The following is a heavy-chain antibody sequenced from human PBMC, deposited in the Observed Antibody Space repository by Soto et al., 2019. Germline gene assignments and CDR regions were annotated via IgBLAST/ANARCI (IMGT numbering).Heavy chain of an antibody. CDR3: ARDGVVVAALFERGYYDGMDV. CDR2: IWYDGSNK. J-gene: IGHJ6*02. CDR1: GFTFSSYG. V-gene: IGHV3-33*01. Sequence: GGSLRLSCAASGFTFSSYGMHWVRQAPGKGLEWVAVIWYDGSNKYYADSVKGRFTISRDNSKNTLYLQMNSLRAEDTAVYYCARDGVVVAALFERGYYDGMDVWGQGTTVTVSS. D-gene: IGHD2-15*01.